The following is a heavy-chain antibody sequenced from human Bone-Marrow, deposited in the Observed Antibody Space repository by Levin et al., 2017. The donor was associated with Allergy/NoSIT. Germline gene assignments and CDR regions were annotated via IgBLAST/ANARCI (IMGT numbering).Heavy chain of an antibody. CDR3: ARLSFFRGLDY. CDR1: GGSISGSSYY. CDR2: IYYSGST. J-gene: IGHJ4*02. Sequence: SETLSLTCTVSGGSISGSSYYWGWIRQPPGKGLEWIGSIYYSGSTYFNPSLKSRVTVSVDTSKNQFSLKLNSVTAADTAVYYCARLSFFRGLDYWGQGTPVTVSS. D-gene: IGHD3-10*01. V-gene: IGHV4-39*01.